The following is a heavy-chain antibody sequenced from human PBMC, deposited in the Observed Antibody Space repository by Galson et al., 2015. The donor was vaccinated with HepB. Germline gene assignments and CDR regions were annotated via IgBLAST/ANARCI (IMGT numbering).Heavy chain of an antibody. V-gene: IGHV4-59*01. D-gene: IGHD3-10*01. CDR2: IYYSGST. J-gene: IGHJ6*02. CDR3: ARDGGLLWFGGGYYGMDV. CDR1: GGSISSYY. Sequence: SETLSLTCTVSGGSISSYYWSWIRQPPGKGLEWIGYIYYSGSTNYNPSLKSRVTLSVDTSKNQFSLKLSSVTAADTAVYYCARDGGLLWFGGGYYGMDVWGQGTTVTVSS.